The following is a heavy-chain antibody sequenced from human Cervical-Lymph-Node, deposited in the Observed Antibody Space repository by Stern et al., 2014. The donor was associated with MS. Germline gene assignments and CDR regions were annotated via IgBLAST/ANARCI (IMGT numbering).Heavy chain of an antibody. Sequence: QVQLVQSGGGVVQPGRSLRLSCATSGFTFGRHSMHWVRQAPGKGLEWVAIISYDGSSQHYADSVRGRFTISRSNSNNTLYLQMSSLRVEDTAMYYCARPAAARYFDYWGQGSQVIVSS. CDR3: ARPAAARYFDY. CDR2: ISYDGSSQ. CDR1: GFTFGRHS. J-gene: IGHJ4*02. V-gene: IGHV3-30-3*01. D-gene: IGHD6-25*01.